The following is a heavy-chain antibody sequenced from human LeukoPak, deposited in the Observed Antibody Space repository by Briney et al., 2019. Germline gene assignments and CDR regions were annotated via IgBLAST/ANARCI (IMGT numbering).Heavy chain of an antibody. J-gene: IGHJ4*02. CDR3: ARDPHNLYYYDSSGYYADDY. CDR1: GFTFSSYG. CDR2: IRYDGSNK. V-gene: IGHV3-30*02. D-gene: IGHD3-22*01. Sequence: GGSLRLSCAASGFTFSSYGMHWVRQAPGKGLEWVAFIRYDGSNKYYADSEKGRFTISRDNSKNTLYLQMNSLRAEDTAVYYCARDPHNLYYYDSSGYYADDYWGQGTLVTVSS.